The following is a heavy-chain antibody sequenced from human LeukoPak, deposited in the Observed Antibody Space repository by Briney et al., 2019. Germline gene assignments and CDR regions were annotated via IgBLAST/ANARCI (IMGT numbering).Heavy chain of an antibody. CDR2: ISSSSSYI. J-gene: IGHJ4*02. CDR3: ARVGSGCSDY. CDR1: GFTFSSYS. D-gene: IGHD6-19*01. V-gene: IGHV3-21*01. Sequence: TGGSLRLSCAASGFTFSSYSMNWVRQAPGKGLEWVSSISSSSSYIYHADSVKGRFTISRDNAKNSLYLQMNSLRAEDTAVYYCARVGSGCSDYWGQGTLVTVSS.